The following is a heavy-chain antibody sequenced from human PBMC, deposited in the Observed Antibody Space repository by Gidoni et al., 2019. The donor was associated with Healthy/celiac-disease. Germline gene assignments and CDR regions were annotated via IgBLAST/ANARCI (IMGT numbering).Heavy chain of an antibody. V-gene: IGHV3-30-3*01. J-gene: IGHJ4*02. Sequence: QVQLVESGGGVVQPGRSLRLSCAASGFTFSSYAMHWVRQAPGKGLEWVAVISYDGSNKYYADSVKGRFTISRDNSKNTLYLQMNSLRAEDTAVYYCARGTYYYDSSGYPAVDYWGQGTLVTVSS. D-gene: IGHD3-22*01. CDR3: ARGTYYYDSSGYPAVDY. CDR1: GFTFSSYA. CDR2: ISYDGSNK.